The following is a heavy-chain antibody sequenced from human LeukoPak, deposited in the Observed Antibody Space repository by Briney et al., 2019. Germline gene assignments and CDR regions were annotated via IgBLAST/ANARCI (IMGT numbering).Heavy chain of an antibody. Sequence: ASVKVSCKASGYTFTGYYMHWVRRAPGQGLEWMGWINPNSGGTNYAQKFQGRVTMTRDTSISTAYMELSRLRSDDTAVYYCARGVYGDYYYFDYWGQGTLVTVSS. CDR3: ARGVYGDYYYFDY. D-gene: IGHD4-17*01. V-gene: IGHV1-2*02. CDR2: INPNSGGT. J-gene: IGHJ4*02. CDR1: GYTFTGYY.